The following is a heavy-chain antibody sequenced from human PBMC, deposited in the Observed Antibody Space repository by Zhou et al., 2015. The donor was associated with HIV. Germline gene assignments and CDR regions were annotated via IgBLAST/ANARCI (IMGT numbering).Heavy chain of an antibody. CDR2: IKPSGGRT. D-gene: IGHD7-27*01. CDR3: AREGWGSWYFDL. J-gene: IGHJ2*01. CDR1: GGTFSSYA. V-gene: IGHV1-69*09. Sequence: QVQLVQSGAEVKKPGSSVKVSCKASGGTFSSYAISWVRQAPGQGLEWMGIIKPSGGRTNYAQKFQGRVTITADKSTSTAYMDLSSLRSEDTAVYYCAREGWGSWYFDLWGRGTLVSVSS.